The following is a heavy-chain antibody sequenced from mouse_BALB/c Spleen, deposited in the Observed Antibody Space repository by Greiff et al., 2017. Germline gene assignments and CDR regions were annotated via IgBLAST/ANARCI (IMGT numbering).Heavy chain of an antibody. D-gene: IGHD1-1*01. J-gene: IGHJ1*01. CDR1: GYTFTSYW. Sequence: EVHLVESGTVLARPGASVKMSCKASGYTFTSYWMHWVKQRPGQGLEWIGAIYPGNSDTSYNQKFKGKAKLTAVTSTSTAYMELSSLTNEDSAVYYCTRKVYYGSSYWYFDVWGAGTTVTVSS. V-gene: IGHV1-5*01. CDR2: IYPGNSDT. CDR3: TRKVYYGSSYWYFDV.